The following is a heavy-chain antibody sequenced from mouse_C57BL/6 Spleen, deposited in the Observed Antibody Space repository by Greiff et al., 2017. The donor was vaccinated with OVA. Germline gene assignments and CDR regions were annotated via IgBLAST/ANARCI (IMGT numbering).Heavy chain of an antibody. V-gene: IGHV7-3*01. CDR3: ARGYYDYDGDYYAMDY. Sequence: EVKLVESGGGLVQPGGSLSLSCAASGFTFTDYYMSWVRQPPGKALEWLGFIRNKANGYTTEYSASVKGRFTISRDNSPSILYLQMNALRAEDSATYYCARGYYDYDGDYYAMDYWGQGTSVTVSS. CDR1: GFTFTDYY. CDR2: IRNKANGYTT. J-gene: IGHJ4*01. D-gene: IGHD2-4*01.